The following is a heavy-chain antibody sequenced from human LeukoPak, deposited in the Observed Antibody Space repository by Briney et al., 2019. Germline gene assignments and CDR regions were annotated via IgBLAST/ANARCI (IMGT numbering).Heavy chain of an antibody. V-gene: IGHV1-46*01. CDR1: GYTFTNYH. Sequence: ASVNVSCNASGYTFTNYHMHWVRQAPGQGLEWMGLINLSDGATSFAQKFQGRVTMTRDTSTSTVYMELSSLRSEDAAVYYCASELTANYSVDLWGQEGLVAVSS. D-gene: IGHD4/OR15-4a*01. CDR2: INLSDGAT. J-gene: IGHJ5*02. CDR3: ASELTANYSVDL.